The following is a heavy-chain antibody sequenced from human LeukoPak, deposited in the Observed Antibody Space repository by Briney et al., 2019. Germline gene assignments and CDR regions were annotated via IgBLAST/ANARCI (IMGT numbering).Heavy chain of an antibody. CDR3: ARRPITMIVVGNY. J-gene: IGHJ4*02. CDR2: INPNSGGT. Sequence: GASVKVSCKASGYSFTGYYMHWVRQAPGQGLEWMGWINPNSGGTNYAQKFQGRVTMTRDTSISTAYMELSRLRSDDTAVYYRARRPITMIVVGNYWGQGTLVTVSS. V-gene: IGHV1-2*02. CDR1: GYSFTGYY. D-gene: IGHD3-22*01.